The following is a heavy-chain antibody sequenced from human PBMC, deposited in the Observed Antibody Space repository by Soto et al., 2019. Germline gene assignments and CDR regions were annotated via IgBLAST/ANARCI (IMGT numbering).Heavy chain of an antibody. CDR3: AKEMYPRTVLDSSSPWGDY. Sequence: LRLSCAVSGFTFSDYGMHWVRQAPGKGLEWVAVMSYAGSYKYYADSVKGRFTISRDLSGNTLFLQMNSLRLEDTAVYFCAKEMYPRTVLDSSSPWGDYWGQGTLVTVSS. V-gene: IGHV3-30*18. CDR2: MSYAGSYK. D-gene: IGHD6-6*01. J-gene: IGHJ4*02. CDR1: GFTFSDYG.